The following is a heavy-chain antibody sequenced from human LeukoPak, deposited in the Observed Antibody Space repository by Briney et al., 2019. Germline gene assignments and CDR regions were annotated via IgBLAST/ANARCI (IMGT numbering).Heavy chain of an antibody. Sequence: SQTLSLTCTVSGGSISSGGYYWSWIRQHPGKGLEWIGYIYYSGSTYYNPSLKSRVTISVDTSKNQFSLKLSSVTAAGTAVYYCARGETVTAPNFDYWGQGTLVTVSS. CDR3: ARGETVTAPNFDY. D-gene: IGHD2-21*02. J-gene: IGHJ4*02. CDR2: IYYSGST. V-gene: IGHV4-31*03. CDR1: GGSISSGGYY.